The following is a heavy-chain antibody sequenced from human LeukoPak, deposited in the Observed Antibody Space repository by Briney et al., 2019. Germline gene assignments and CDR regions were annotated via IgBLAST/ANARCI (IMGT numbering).Heavy chain of an antibody. V-gene: IGHV1-18*01. J-gene: IGHJ6*02. CDR1: GYTFTSYG. CDR3: ARLANLAVAGTRRYYYYGMDV. Sequence: ASVKVSCKASGYTFTSYGISWVRQAPGQGLEWMGWISAYNGNTNYAQKLQGRVTMTTDTSTSTAYMELRSLRSDGTAVYYCARLANLAVAGTRRYYYYGMDVWGQGTTVTVSS. CDR2: ISAYNGNT. D-gene: IGHD6-19*01.